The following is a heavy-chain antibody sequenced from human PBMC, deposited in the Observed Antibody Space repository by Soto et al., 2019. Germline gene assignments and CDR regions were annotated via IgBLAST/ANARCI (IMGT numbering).Heavy chain of an antibody. V-gene: IGHV3-30-3*01. Sequence: GGSLRLSCAASGFTFSSYAMHWVRQAPGKGLEWVAVISYDGSNKYYADSVKGRFTISRDNSKNTLYLQMNSLRAGDTAVYYCARDLKAMDYQTGYFDYWGQGTLVTVSS. D-gene: IGHD5-18*01. CDR2: ISYDGSNK. J-gene: IGHJ4*02. CDR1: GFTFSSYA. CDR3: ARDLKAMDYQTGYFDY.